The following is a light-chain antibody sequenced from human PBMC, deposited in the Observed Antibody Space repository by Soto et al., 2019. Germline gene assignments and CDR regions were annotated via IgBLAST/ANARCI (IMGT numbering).Light chain of an antibody. CDR3: NSHTSRYTFV. Sequence: QSVLTQPASVSGSPGQWITISCTGTSSDVGGYNYVSWYQQHPGKAPKLMIYEVNNRPSEVSNRFSGSKSGNTASLTISGLQPEDEADYYCNSHTSRYTFVLGTGTKVTVL. CDR2: EVN. J-gene: IGLJ1*01. V-gene: IGLV2-14*01. CDR1: SSDVGGYNY.